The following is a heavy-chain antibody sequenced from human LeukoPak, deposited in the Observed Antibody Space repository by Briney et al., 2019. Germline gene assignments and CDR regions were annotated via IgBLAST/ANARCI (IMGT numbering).Heavy chain of an antibody. J-gene: IGHJ4*02. D-gene: IGHD6-19*01. CDR2: ISYDGSNK. CDR3: AKESSSGWHEDY. Sequence: GGSLRLSCAASGFTFSSYGVHWVRQAPGKGLEWVAVISYDGSNKYYADSVKGRFTISRDNSKNTLYLQMNSLRAEDTAVYYCAKESSSGWHEDYWGQGTLVTVSS. V-gene: IGHV3-30*18. CDR1: GFTFSSYG.